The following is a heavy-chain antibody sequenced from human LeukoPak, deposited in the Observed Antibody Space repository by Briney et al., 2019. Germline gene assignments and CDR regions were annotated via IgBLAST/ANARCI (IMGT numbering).Heavy chain of an antibody. Sequence: GESLKISCKGSGYSFTSYWIGWVRQMPGKVLEWMGIIYPGDSDTRYSPSFQGQVTISADKSISTAYLQWSSLKASDTAMYYCARQGSYYDSSGYPWGAFDIWGQGTMVTVSS. J-gene: IGHJ3*02. D-gene: IGHD3-22*01. CDR3: ARQGSYYDSSGYPWGAFDI. CDR2: IYPGDSDT. V-gene: IGHV5-51*01. CDR1: GYSFTSYW.